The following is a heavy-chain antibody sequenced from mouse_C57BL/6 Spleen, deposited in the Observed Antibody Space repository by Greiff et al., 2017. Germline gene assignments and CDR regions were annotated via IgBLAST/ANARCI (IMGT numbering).Heavy chain of an antibody. CDR1: GYTFTSYW. D-gene: IGHD1-1*01. V-gene: IGHV1-74*01. CDR2: IHPSDSDT. Sequence: QVQLQQPGAELVKPGASVKVSCKASGYTFTSYWMHWVKQRPGQGLEWIGRIHPSDSDTNYNQKFKGKATLTVDKSSSTAYMQLSSLTSEDSAVYYCAISLHYYGSSPGAMDYWGQGTSVTVSS. CDR3: AISLHYYGSSPGAMDY. J-gene: IGHJ4*01.